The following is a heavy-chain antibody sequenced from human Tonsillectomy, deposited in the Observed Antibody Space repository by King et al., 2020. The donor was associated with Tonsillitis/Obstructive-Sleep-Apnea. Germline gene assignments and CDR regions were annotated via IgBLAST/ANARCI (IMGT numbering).Heavy chain of an antibody. CDR1: GGSISSGGYY. CDR3: AQADPKDRNFDD. CDR2: IYYSGNT. J-gene: IGHJ4*02. D-gene: IGHD6-13*01. Sequence: QLQESGPGLVKPSQTLSLTCTVSGGSISSGGYYWSWIRQHPGKGLEWIAYIYYSGNTYYNPSLKSRLTISVDTSKNQFSLKLNSVTAADTAVYYCAQADPKDRNFDDWGQGTLVTVSS. V-gene: IGHV4-31*03.